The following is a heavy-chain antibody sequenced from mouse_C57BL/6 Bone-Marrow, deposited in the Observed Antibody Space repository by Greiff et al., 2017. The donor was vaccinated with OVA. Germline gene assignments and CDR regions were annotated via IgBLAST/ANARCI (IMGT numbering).Heavy chain of an antibody. CDR1: GYTFTDYN. V-gene: IGHV1-22*01. D-gene: IGHD4-1*01. J-gene: IGHJ1*03. CDR2: INPNNGGT. CDR3: ARELAWYFDV. Sequence: VQLKQPGAELVKPGASVKLSCKASGYTFTDYNMHWVKQSHGKSLEWIGYINPNNGGTSYNQKFKGKATLTVNKSSSTAYMELRSLTSEDSAVYYCARELAWYFDVWGTGTTVTVSS.